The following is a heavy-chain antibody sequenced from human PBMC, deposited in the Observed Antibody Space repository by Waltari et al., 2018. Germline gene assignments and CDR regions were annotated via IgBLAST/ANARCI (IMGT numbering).Heavy chain of an antibody. J-gene: IGHJ4*02. CDR2: VFYSGST. V-gene: IGHV4-39*07. CDR1: GGSIISSDYY. CDR3: ARVYNTIDY. Sequence: QLQLQESGPGLVQPSETLSLTCSVSGGSIISSDYYWGWIRQPPGKGLEWIANVFYSGSTYYNPSLRSRVTISVDTSKNQFYLKVTSLSAADTAVYYCARVYNTIDYWGQGTLVTVSS. D-gene: IGHD1-20*01.